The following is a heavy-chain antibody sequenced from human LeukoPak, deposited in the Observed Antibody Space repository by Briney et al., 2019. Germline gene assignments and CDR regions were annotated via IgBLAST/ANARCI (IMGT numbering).Heavy chain of an antibody. CDR1: GDSISSTTYY. J-gene: IGHJ4*02. Sequence: SETLSLTCIVSGDSISSTTYYWGWICQSPGKGLEWIASIYYSGSTYYNPSLQSRVTISVDTSNNQFSLKLSSVTAADTAVYYCAVTYYYDSTGYSHFDYWGQGILVTVSS. D-gene: IGHD3-22*01. CDR3: AVTYYYDSTGYSHFDY. CDR2: IYYSGST. V-gene: IGHV4-39*01.